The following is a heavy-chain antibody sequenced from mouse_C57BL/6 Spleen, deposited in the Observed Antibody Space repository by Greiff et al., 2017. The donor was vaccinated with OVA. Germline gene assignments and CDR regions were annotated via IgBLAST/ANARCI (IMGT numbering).Heavy chain of an antibody. J-gene: IGHJ1*03. D-gene: IGHD2-3*01. CDR2: IWSGGST. CDR3: ARNRYDKYFDV. CDR1: GFSLTSYG. V-gene: IGHV2-2*01. Sequence: VKVVESGPGLVQPSQSLSITCTVSGFSLTSYGVHWVRQSPGKGLEWLGVIWSGGSTDYNAAFISRLSISKDNSKSQVFFKMNSLQADDTAIYYCARNRYDKYFDVWGTGTTVTVSS.